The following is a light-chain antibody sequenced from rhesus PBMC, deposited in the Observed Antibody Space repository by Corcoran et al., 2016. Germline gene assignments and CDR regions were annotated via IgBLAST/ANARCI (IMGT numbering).Light chain of an antibody. Sequence: DIQMTQSPSSLSASVGDTVTITCRASPGISSWLAWYQQKPGKAPKLLIYKASSLQSGVPSRFSGSGYGTYFTLTISSLQSEDFATYYCQQYSSRPLTFGGGTKVELK. CDR2: KAS. CDR3: QQYSSRPLT. CDR1: PGISSW. V-gene: IGKV1-22*01. J-gene: IGKJ4*01.